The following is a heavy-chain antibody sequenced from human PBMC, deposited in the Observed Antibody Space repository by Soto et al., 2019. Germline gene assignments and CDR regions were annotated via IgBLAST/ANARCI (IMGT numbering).Heavy chain of an antibody. Sequence: QVHLQQSGPGLVKPSETLSLTCTVSGGSMTSYYWTWIRQPAGKGLEWIGRVYSSGGTHYNPSLKSRVTISLDTSKNQFSLRLSSVTEAETAVYFCARGQRFSDWFDPWGQGTLVNVSS. D-gene: IGHD3-3*01. CDR1: GGSMTSYY. J-gene: IGHJ5*02. CDR3: ARGQRFSDWFDP. CDR2: VYSSGGT. V-gene: IGHV4-4*07.